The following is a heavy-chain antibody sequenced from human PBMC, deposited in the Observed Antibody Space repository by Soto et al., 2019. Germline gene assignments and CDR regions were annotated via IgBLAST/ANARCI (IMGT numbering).Heavy chain of an antibody. Sequence: QVQLVQSGAEVKKPGSSVKVSCKASGGTFSSYAISWVRQAPGQGLEWMGGIIPIFGTANYAQKFQGRVTITADESTSTVYVELCSLRSEYTDVYYCARDLGIIAARPYYYYGMDVWGQGTTVTVS. J-gene: IGHJ6*02. D-gene: IGHD6-6*01. CDR1: GGTFSSYA. V-gene: IGHV1-69*01. CDR3: ARDLGIIAARPYYYYGMDV. CDR2: IIPIFGTA.